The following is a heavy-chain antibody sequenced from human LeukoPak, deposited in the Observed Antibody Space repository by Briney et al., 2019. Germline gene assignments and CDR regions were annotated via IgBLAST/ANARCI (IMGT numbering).Heavy chain of an antibody. V-gene: IGHV3-43*01. CDR3: AKRGAMCCFDY. CDR1: GFTFDDYT. Sequence: GGSLRLSCAASGFTFDDYTMHWVRQAPGKGLEWVSLISWDGNSRYYADSVKGRFTISRDNSKNTLYLQMNSLRAEDTAVYYCAKRGAMCCFDYWGQGTLVTVSS. D-gene: IGHD3-16*01. CDR2: ISWDGNSR. J-gene: IGHJ4*02.